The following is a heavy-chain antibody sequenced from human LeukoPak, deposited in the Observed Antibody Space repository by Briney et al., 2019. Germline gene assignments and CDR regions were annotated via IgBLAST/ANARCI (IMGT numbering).Heavy chain of an antibody. CDR1: GYTFTGYY. V-gene: IGHV1-2*04. CDR2: INPNSGGT. CDR3: ARGTWIQDYYGMDV. J-gene: IGHJ6*04. D-gene: IGHD5-18*01. Sequence: ASVKVSCKASGYTFTGYYMHWVRQAPGQGLEWMGWINPNSGGTNYAQKFQGWVTRTRDTSISTAYMELSRLRSDDTAVYYCARGTWIQDYYGMDVWGKGTTVTVSS.